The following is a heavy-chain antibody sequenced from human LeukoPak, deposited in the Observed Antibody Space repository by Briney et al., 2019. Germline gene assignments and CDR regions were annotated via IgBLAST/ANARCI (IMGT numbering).Heavy chain of an antibody. CDR2: ISAYNGNT. J-gene: IGHJ4*02. V-gene: IGHV1-18*01. Sequence: GASVKVSCKASGYTFTSYGISWVRQAPGQGLEWMGWISAYNGNTNYAQKLQGRVTMTTDTSTSTAYMELRSLRSDDTAVYYCARSDFRLRLGELSLYSFDYWGQGTLVTVSS. CDR1: GYTFTSYG. D-gene: IGHD3-16*02. CDR3: ARSDFRLRLGELSLYSFDY.